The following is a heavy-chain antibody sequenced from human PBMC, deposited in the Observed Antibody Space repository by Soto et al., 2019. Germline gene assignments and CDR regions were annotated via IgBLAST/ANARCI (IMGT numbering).Heavy chain of an antibody. CDR2: ISYDGNNQ. D-gene: IGHD3-22*01. J-gene: IGHJ4*02. V-gene: IGHV3-30*09. CDR3: ARDRVYYYDSSGYYSFEY. Sequence: QVQLVESGGGVVQPGRSLRLSCAASGFTFNNYAMHWVRQAPGKGLEWVAVISYDGNNQYYADSVKGRFAISRDNSKNTLYLQRNSLRAEDTAVYYGARDRVYYYDSSGYYSFEYWGQGRLVTVSS. CDR1: GFTFNNYA.